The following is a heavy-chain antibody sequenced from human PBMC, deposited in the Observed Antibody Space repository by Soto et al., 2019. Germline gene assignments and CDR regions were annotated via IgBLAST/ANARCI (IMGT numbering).Heavy chain of an antibody. Sequence: EVQLVESGGGLVLPGGSLRLSCAASGFTFSSLWMSWVRQAPGKGLEWVANIKPDGSDQYYVDSVKGRFTISRDNARNSLYLQMNSLRGDDTAVYYCTRAGGSYYFDFWGQGTLATVSA. CDR1: GFTFSSLW. CDR2: IKPDGSDQ. CDR3: TRAGGSYYFDF. D-gene: IGHD3-10*01. V-gene: IGHV3-7*01. J-gene: IGHJ4*02.